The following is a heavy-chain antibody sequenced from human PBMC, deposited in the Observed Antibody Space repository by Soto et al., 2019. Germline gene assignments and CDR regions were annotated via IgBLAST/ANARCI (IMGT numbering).Heavy chain of an antibody. J-gene: IGHJ5*02. V-gene: IGHV3-48*03. CDR1: GFTFSNYE. CDR2: VSPDGSAV. CDR3: ASLWGRQLRLPLP. D-gene: IGHD3-16*01. Sequence: GGSLRLSCSGSGFTFSNYEMSWVRQAPGKGLEWVSSVSPDGSAVFYADSVKGRFTISRDNAKSSLDLRMNSLRSEDPAVYCSASLWGRQLRLPLPWGQGTLVNVFS.